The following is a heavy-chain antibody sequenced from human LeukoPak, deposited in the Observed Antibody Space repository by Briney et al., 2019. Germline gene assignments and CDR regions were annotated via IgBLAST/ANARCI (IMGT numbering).Heavy chain of an antibody. V-gene: IGHV1-2*02. Sequence: ASVKVSCKASGYTFTGYYIHWVRQAPGLGLEWMGWINPNSGDTKYAQKFQDRVTMARDTSIDTAYMELNRLTSDDTAVYYCARPHSSGWDHFVDYWGQGTLVTAAS. CDR3: ARPHSSGWDHFVDY. CDR2: INPNSGDT. J-gene: IGHJ4*02. CDR1: GYTFTGYY. D-gene: IGHD6-19*01.